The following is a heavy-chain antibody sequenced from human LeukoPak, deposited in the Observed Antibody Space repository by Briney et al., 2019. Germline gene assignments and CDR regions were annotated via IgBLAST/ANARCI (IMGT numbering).Heavy chain of an antibody. Sequence: SETLSLTCTVSGGSISSSIYYWGWIRQPPGKGLEWIGSVHCETTYYNPSLKSRVTISVDTSKNQFSLKLSSVTAADTAVYYCTRGSIAYYYMDVWGKGTTVTISS. V-gene: IGHV4-39*07. CDR3: TRGSIAYYYMDV. D-gene: IGHD3-22*01. J-gene: IGHJ6*03. CDR2: VHCETT. CDR1: GGSISSSIYY.